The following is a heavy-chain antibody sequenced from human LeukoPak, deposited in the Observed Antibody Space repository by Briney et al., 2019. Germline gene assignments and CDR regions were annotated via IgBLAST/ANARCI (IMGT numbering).Heavy chain of an antibody. V-gene: IGHV1-2*02. CDR3: ARGKDDSTGHYDAFDT. J-gene: IGHJ3*02. CDR2: INPKSGDT. CDR1: GYRFSGNY. Sequence: SVKVSCKASGYRFSGNYVHWVRQAPGQGLEHMGWINPKSGDTHFSQRFKGRVTMTTDTSINTAYMEMRKLRSDDTAVYYCARGKDDSTGHYDAFDTWGHRTMVTVSS. D-gene: IGHD3-22*01.